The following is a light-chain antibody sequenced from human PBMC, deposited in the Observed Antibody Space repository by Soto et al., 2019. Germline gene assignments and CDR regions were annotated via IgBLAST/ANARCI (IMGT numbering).Light chain of an antibody. V-gene: IGKV3-11*01. CDR1: ESVSSY. Sequence: EVVMNQSAAALSVYTGERATLSCRASESVSSYLAWYQHKPGQAPRLLIYDASNRATGIPARFSGSGSGTDFTLTISSLEPEDFAVYYCQQRSNRPHTFGQRTRLEIK. J-gene: IGKJ5*01. CDR3: QQRSNRPHT. CDR2: DAS.